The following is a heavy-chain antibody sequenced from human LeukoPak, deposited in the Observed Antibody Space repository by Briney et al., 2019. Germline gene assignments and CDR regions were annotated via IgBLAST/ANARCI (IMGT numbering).Heavy chain of an antibody. CDR3: ARHDAAGARGDNWFDP. Sequence: SETLSLTCAVSGGSFSGYYWSWIRQPPGKGLEWIGEINHSGSTNYNPSLKSRVTISVDTSKNQFSLKLSSVTAADTAVYYCARHDAAGARGDNWFDPWGQGTLVTVSS. CDR1: GGSFSGYY. D-gene: IGHD6-13*01. V-gene: IGHV4-34*01. CDR2: INHSGST. J-gene: IGHJ5*02.